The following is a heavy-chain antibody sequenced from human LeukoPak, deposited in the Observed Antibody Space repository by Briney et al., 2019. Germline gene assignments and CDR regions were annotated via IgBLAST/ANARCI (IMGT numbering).Heavy chain of an antibody. V-gene: IGHV3-23*01. CDR1: GFTFSSYA. Sequence: GGSLRLSCAASGFTFSSYAMSWVRQAPGKGLEWVSAISGSGGSTYYADSVKGRFTISRDNSKNTLYLQMNSLRAEDTAVYYCAKVESSGGYYPKGYFDYWGQGTLVTVSS. CDR3: AKVESSGGYYPKGYFDY. CDR2: ISGSGGST. D-gene: IGHD1-26*01. J-gene: IGHJ4*02.